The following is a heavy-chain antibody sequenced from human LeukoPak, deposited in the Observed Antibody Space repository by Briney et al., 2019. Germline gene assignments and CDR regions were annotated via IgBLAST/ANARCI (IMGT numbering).Heavy chain of an antibody. CDR2: ISYDGSNK. V-gene: IGHV3-30*03. CDR1: GFTFSSYG. CDR3: AILPHDLTYYYDSSGYLFDY. Sequence: PGGSLRLSCAASGFTFSSYGMHWVRQAPGKGLEWVAVISYDGSNKYYADSVKGRFTISRDNSKNTLYLQMNSLRAEDTAVYYCAILPHDLTYYYDSSGYLFDYWGQGTLVTVSS. D-gene: IGHD3-22*01. J-gene: IGHJ4*02.